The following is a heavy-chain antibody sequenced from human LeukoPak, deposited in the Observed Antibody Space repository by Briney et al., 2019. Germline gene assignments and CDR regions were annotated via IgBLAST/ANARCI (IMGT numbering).Heavy chain of an antibody. D-gene: IGHD2-2*01. J-gene: IGHJ4*02. Sequence: GGSLRLSCAASGFTFSSYSMNWVRQAPGKGLEWVSSISSSSSYIYYADSVKGRFTISRDNAKNSLYLQMNSLRAEDTAVYYCAGGYCSSTSCYRPDYRGQGTLVTVSS. V-gene: IGHV3-21*01. CDR1: GFTFSSYS. CDR3: AGGYCSSTSCYRPDY. CDR2: ISSSSSYI.